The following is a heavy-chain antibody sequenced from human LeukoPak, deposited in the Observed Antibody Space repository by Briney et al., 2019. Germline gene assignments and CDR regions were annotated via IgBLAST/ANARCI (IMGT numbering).Heavy chain of an antibody. CDR2: IYPGDSDT. CDR1: GYSFTSYW. J-gene: IGHJ4*02. V-gene: IGHV5-51*01. CDR3: ARQGIAVAIDY. D-gene: IGHD6-19*01. Sequence: GESLQISYKGSGYSFTSYWIGWVRPMPGKGLEWMGIIYPGDSDTRYSPSFQGQVTISADKSISTAYLQWSSLKASDTAMYYCARQGIAVAIDYWGQGTLVTVSS.